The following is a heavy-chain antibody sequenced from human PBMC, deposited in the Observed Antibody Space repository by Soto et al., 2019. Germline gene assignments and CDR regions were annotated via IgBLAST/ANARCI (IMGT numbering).Heavy chain of an antibody. J-gene: IGHJ3*02. D-gene: IGHD6-13*01. CDR1: GFTLSSYG. CDR2: IWYDGSNK. Sequence: PGGSLRFSCAASGFTLSSYGMHWVRQAPGKGLEWVAVIWYDGSNKYYADSVKGRFTISRDNPKNTLYLQMNSLRAEDTAVYYCAKSRLAGTDAFDIWGQGTMVTVSS. CDR3: AKSRLAGTDAFDI. V-gene: IGHV3-33*06.